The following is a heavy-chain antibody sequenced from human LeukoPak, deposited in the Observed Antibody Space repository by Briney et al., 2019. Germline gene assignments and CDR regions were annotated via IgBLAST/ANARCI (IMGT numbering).Heavy chain of an antibody. D-gene: IGHD3-10*01. Sequence: ASVKVSCTASGYTFTSYGISWVRQAPGQGLEWMGWISAYNGNTNYAQKLQGRVTMTTDTSTSTAYMELRSLRSDDTAVYYCARDKPEFGEFDYWGQGTLVTVSS. J-gene: IGHJ4*02. CDR2: ISAYNGNT. CDR1: GYTFTSYG. CDR3: ARDKPEFGEFDY. V-gene: IGHV1-18*04.